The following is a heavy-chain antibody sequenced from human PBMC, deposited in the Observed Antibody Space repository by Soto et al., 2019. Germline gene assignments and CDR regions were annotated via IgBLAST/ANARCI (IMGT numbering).Heavy chain of an antibody. J-gene: IGHJ5*02. CDR2: IDPSDSYT. CDR1: GYSFTSYW. V-gene: IGHV5-10-1*03. D-gene: IGHD3-10*01. CDR3: ARHAGYGSGSYSWFDP. Sequence: EVQLVQSGAEVKKPGESLRISCKGSGYSFTSYWISWVRQMPGKGLEWMGRIDPSDSYTNYSPSFQGHVTISADKSISTAYLQWSSLKASDTAMYYCARHAGYGSGSYSWFDPWGQGTLVTVSS.